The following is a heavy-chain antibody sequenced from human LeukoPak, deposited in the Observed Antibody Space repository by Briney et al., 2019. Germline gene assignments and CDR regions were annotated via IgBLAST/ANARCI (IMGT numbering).Heavy chain of an antibody. CDR3: AKVPSGRYCSGGSCYFDY. CDR2: ISGGGGST. CDR1: GFTFSSYS. J-gene: IGHJ4*02. D-gene: IGHD2-15*01. V-gene: IGHV3-23*01. Sequence: GGSLRLSCAASGFTFSSYSMNWVRQAPGKGLEWVSAISGGGGSTYYADSVKGRFTISRDNSKNTMYVQMNSLRAEDTAVYYCAKVPSGRYCSGGSCYFDYWGQGTLVTVSS.